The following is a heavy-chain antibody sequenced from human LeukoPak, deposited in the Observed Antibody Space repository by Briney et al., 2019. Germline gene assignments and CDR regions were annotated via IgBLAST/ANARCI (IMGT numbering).Heavy chain of an antibody. V-gene: IGHV3-30*18. CDR3: AKDLTDTSCYDY. J-gene: IGHJ4*02. CDR2: ISYDGSNK. Sequence: GGSLRLSRAASGFTFSSYGMHWVRQAPGKGLEWVAVISYDGSNKYYADSVKGRFTISRDNSKNTLYLQMNSLRAEDTAVYYCAKDLTDTSCYDYWGQGTLVTVSS. D-gene: IGHD2-2*01. CDR1: GFTFSSYG.